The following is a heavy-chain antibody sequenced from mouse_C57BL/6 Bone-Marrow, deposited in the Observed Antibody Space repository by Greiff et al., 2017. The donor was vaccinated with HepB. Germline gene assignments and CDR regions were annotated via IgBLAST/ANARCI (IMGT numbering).Heavy chain of an antibody. J-gene: IGHJ1*03. CDR1: GFTFSDYG. CDR2: ISSGSSTI. V-gene: IGHV5-17*01. CDR3: AAIYYDGSSYLYWYFDV. D-gene: IGHD1-1*01. Sequence: EVQLVESGGGLVKPGGSLKLSCAASGFTFSDYGMHWVRQAPEKGLEWVAYISSGSSTIYYADTVKGRFTISRDNAKNTLFLQMTSLRSEDTAMYYCAAIYYDGSSYLYWYFDVWGTGTTVTVSS.